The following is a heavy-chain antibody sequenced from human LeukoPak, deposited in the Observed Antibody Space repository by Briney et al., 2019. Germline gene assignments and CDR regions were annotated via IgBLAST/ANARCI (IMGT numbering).Heavy chain of an antibody. CDR3: ARGGAYFDY. V-gene: IGHV1-2*02. D-gene: IGHD1-26*01. CDR1: GNTFTAYY. CDR2: INPNGGGT. J-gene: IGHJ4*02. Sequence: ASVKVSCKASGNTFTAYYMHWVRQAPGQGLEWMGWINPNGGGTNYAQKFQDRVTMTRDTSISTAYMELSSLRSDDTAVYYCARGGAYFDYWGQGTLVTVSS.